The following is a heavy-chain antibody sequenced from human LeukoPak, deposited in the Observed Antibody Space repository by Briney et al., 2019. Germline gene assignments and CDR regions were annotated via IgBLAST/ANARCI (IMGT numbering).Heavy chain of an antibody. Sequence: GGSLRLSCAASGFTFSSYAMSWVRQTPGKGLEWVSAISGSGGSTYYADSVKGRFTISRDNSKNTLYLQMNSLRAEDTAVYYCAKFPDNPDYYFDYWGQGTLVTVSS. D-gene: IGHD1-1*01. CDR3: AKFPDNPDYYFDY. V-gene: IGHV3-23*01. J-gene: IGHJ4*02. CDR1: GFTFSSYA. CDR2: ISGSGGST.